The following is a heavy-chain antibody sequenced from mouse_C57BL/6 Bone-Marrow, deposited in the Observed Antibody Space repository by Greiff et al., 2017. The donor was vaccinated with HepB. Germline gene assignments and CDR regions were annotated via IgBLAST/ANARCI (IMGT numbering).Heavy chain of an antibody. Sequence: QVQLQQSGPGLVQPSQSLSITCTVSGFSLTSYGVHWVRQSPGKGLEWLGVIWRGGSTDYNAAFMSRLSITKDNSKSQVFFKMNSLQADDTAIYYCAKNCGYYRYYFDYWGQGTTLTVSS. CDR3: AKNCGYYRYYFDY. V-gene: IGHV2-5*01. CDR2: IWRGGST. D-gene: IGHD2-3*01. J-gene: IGHJ2*01. CDR1: GFSLTSYG.